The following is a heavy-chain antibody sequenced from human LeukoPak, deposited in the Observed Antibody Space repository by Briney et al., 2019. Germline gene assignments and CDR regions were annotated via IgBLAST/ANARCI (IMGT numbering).Heavy chain of an antibody. CDR2: ISWNSGGI. Sequence: GRSLRLSCAASGFTFDDYAMHWVRQAPGKGLEWVSGISWNSGGIGYADSVKGRFTISRDNAKNSLYLQMNSLRAEDTALYYCAKADRGYCSGGSCYFDYWGQGTLVTVSS. CDR1: GFTFDDYA. V-gene: IGHV3-9*01. CDR3: AKADRGYCSGGSCYFDY. J-gene: IGHJ4*02. D-gene: IGHD2-15*01.